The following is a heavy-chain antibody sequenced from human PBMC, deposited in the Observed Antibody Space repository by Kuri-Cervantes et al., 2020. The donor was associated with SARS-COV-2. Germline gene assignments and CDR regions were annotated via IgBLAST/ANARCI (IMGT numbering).Heavy chain of an antibody. Sequence: SETLSLTCTVSGGSISSSSYYWGWIRQPPGKGLEWIGSIYYSGSTYYNPSLKSRVTISVDTSKNQFSLKLSSVTAADTAVYYCAGGGFCSSTSCYSGGFDPWGQGTLVTVSS. V-gene: IGHV4-39*01. J-gene: IGHJ5*02. CDR3: AGGGFCSSTSCYSGGFDP. CDR1: GGSISSSSYY. D-gene: IGHD2-2*01. CDR2: IYYSGST.